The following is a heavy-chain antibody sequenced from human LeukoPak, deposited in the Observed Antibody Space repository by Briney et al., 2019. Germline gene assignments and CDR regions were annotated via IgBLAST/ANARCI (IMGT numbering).Heavy chain of an antibody. CDR3: AREYCTSTSCQFYYFDC. J-gene: IGHJ4*02. CDR2: INPNSGGT. CDR1: GYTFTGYY. D-gene: IGHD2-2*01. V-gene: IGHV1-2*06. Sequence: ASVKVSCKASGYTFTGYYMHWVRQAPGQGLEWMGRINPNSGGTNYPQKFQGRVTMTRDTSISTAYMELSSLRSDDTAMYYCAREYCTSTSCQFYYFDCWGQGTLVTVSS.